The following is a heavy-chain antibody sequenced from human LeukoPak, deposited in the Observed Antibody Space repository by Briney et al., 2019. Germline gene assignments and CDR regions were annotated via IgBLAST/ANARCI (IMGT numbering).Heavy chain of an antibody. CDR1: GFTFSDYY. Sequence: PGGSLRLSCAASGFTFSDYYMSWIRQAPGKGLEYISYISNTGSTIDYADSVKGRFTISRDNSKNSLYLQMNSLRTEDTAVYYCARDSGYPDYWGQGTLVTVSS. CDR3: ARDSGYPDY. CDR2: ISNTGSTI. D-gene: IGHD5-12*01. J-gene: IGHJ4*02. V-gene: IGHV3-11*04.